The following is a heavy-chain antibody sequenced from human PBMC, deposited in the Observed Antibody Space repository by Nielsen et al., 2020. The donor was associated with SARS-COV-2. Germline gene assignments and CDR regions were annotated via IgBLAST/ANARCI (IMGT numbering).Heavy chain of an antibody. D-gene: IGHD4-11*01. CDR1: GFTFSSYS. CDR2: ISSSSSYI. J-gene: IGHJ6*03. V-gene: IGHV3-21*01. Sequence: GGSLRLSCAASGFTFSSYSMNWVRQAPGKGLEWVSSISSSSSYIYYAGSVKGRFTISRDNAKNSLYLQMNSLRAEDTAVYYCARVPTFYSNYGDYYYYYMDVWGKGTTVTVSS. CDR3: ARVPTFYSNYGDYYYYYMDV.